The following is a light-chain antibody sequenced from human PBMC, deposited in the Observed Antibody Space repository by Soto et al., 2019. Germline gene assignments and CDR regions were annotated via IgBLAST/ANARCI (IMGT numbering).Light chain of an antibody. CDR3: QQSRT. CDR1: QSISSW. CDR2: KAS. J-gene: IGKJ1*01. V-gene: IGKV1-5*03. Sequence: DIQMTQSPSTLAASVGDTVTITCQASQSISSWLAWYQQKPGKAPKLLIQKASSLESGVPSRFSGSRSGTEFTLTITSLQPDDFAAYYCQQSRTFGQGTKVEIK.